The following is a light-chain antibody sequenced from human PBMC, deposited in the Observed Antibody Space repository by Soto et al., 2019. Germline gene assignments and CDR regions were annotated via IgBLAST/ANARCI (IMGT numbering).Light chain of an antibody. V-gene: IGKV3-11*01. CDR3: QQRSNWPIT. CDR2: DAS. J-gene: IGKJ5*01. Sequence: ETVLAQSPATLSLSPGERATLSCRASQSISTYLAWYQQKVGQAPRLLIYDASNRATGIPARFSGSGSETDFTLTISSLEPEDFAVYYCQQRSNWPITFGQGTLLEIK. CDR1: QSISTY.